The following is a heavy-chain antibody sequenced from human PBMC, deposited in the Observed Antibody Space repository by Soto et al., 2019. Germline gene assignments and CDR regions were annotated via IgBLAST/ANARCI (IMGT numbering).Heavy chain of an antibody. CDR2: IYWDDDK. Sequence: QITLKESGPTLVKPTQTLTLTCTFSGFSLSTSGVGVGWIRQPPGKALEWLALIYWDDDKRYSPSLKSRLTLIKDTSKNQVVITMTNMDPVDTATYYCEHTRRYSYGLPFGYWGQGTLVTVSS. CDR1: GFSLSTSGVG. CDR3: EHTRRYSYGLPFGY. D-gene: IGHD5-18*01. J-gene: IGHJ4*02. V-gene: IGHV2-5*02.